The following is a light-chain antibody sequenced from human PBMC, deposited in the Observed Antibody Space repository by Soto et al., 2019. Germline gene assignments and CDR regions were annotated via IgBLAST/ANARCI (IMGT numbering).Light chain of an antibody. CDR3: QSYDSGLSGVV. J-gene: IGLJ3*02. CDR1: SSNIGSNYD. Sequence: QSVLTQPPAVSGAPGQRVTISCSGSSSNIGSNYDVYWYQQLPGKAPKLLIYGNINRPSGVPDRFSGSRSDTSASLAIAGLQAEDEADYYCQSYDSGLSGVVFGGGTKLTVL. CDR2: GNI. V-gene: IGLV1-40*01.